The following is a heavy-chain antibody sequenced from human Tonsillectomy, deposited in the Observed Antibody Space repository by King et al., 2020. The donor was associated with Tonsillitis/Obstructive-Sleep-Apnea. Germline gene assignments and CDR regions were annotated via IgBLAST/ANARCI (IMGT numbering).Heavy chain of an antibody. J-gene: IGHJ6*02. D-gene: IGHD4-17*01. Sequence: QVQLVESGGGVVQPGRSLRLSCAASGFTFSSYAMHWVRQAPGKGLEWVAVISSDGSNKYYADSVKGRFTISRDNSKNTVYLQMNSLRAEDTAVYYCARDEDDYDDQRYYYYGMDVWGQGTTVTVSS. CDR2: ISSDGSNK. CDR1: GFTFSSYA. V-gene: IGHV3-30*04. CDR3: ARDEDDYDDQRYYYYGMDV.